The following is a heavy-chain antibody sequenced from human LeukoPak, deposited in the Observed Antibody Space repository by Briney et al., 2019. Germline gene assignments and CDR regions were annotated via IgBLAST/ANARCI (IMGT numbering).Heavy chain of an antibody. D-gene: IGHD6-13*01. J-gene: IGHJ4*02. CDR2: IKSKTDGGTT. Sequence: GESLRLSCAAAGFTFSNTWMSWVRQAPGKGLEWVGRIKSKTDGGTTDYAAPVKGRFTISRDDSKNTLYLQMNSLKTEDTAVYYRTTGLRAADTNRGLGTLVTVSS. CDR1: GFTFSNTW. CDR3: TTGLRAADTN. V-gene: IGHV3-15*01.